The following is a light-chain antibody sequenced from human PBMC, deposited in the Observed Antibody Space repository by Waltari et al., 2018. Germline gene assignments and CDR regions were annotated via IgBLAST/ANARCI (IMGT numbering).Light chain of an antibody. V-gene: IGLV2-11*01. CDR2: DVT. Sequence: SALPQPRSVSGSPGQSVTISCTGTTNDLGSYHYVSWDQQHPGKAPKLIILDVTKRPSGVPDRLSGSKSGNTASLTISGLRAEDEAEYYCCSYAGSYTWVFGGGTKLTVV. J-gene: IGLJ3*02. CDR1: TNDLGSYHY. CDR3: CSYAGSYTWV.